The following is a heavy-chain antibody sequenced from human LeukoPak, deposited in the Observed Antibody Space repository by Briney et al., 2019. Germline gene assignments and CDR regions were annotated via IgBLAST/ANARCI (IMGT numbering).Heavy chain of an antibody. J-gene: IGHJ5*02. Sequence: PGGSLRLSCAASGFTFSDYYMSWIRQAPGKGLEWVSYISSSGSTIYYADSVKGRFTISRDNAKNSLYLQMNSLRAEDTAVYYCAREVTSFWSGYYVGGHNWFDPWGQGTLVTVSS. CDR2: ISSSGSTI. D-gene: IGHD3-3*01. V-gene: IGHV3-11*01. CDR3: AREVTSFWSGYYVGGHNWFDP. CDR1: GFTFSDYY.